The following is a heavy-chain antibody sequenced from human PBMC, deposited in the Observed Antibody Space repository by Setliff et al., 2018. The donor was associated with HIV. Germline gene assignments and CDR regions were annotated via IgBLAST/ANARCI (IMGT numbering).Heavy chain of an antibody. J-gene: IGHJ4*02. CDR1: GFSLSTSGMR. Sequence: SGPTLVNPTQTLTLTCTFSGFSLSTSGMRVSWIRQPPGKALEWLARIDWDDDKFYSTPLKTRLTISKDTSKNQVVLTMTNMDPVDTATYYCARTNLSPGYYDSSGYYFDYWGQGTLVTVSS. CDR3: ARTNLSPGYYDSSGYYFDY. V-gene: IGHV2-70*04. D-gene: IGHD3-22*01. CDR2: IDWDDDK.